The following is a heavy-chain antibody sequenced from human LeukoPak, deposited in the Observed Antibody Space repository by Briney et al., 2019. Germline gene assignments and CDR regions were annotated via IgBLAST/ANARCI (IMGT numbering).Heavy chain of an antibody. CDR2: ISSSGNTT. CDR3: ARDGGSSWYFDY. J-gene: IGHJ4*02. Sequence: GGSLRLSCAASGFTFSDYYMSWIRQAPGKGLEWVSYISSSGNTTYHADSVKGRFTISRDNDKNSLYLQMSSLRAEDTAVYYCARDGGSSWYFDYWGQGTLVTVSS. CDR1: GFTFSDYY. D-gene: IGHD6-13*01. V-gene: IGHV3-11*04.